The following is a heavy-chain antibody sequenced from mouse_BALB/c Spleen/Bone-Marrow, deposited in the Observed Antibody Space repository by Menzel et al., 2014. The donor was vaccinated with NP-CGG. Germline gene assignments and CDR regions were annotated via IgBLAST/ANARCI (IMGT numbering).Heavy chain of an antibody. V-gene: IGHV5-17*02. Sequence: EVKLVDSGGGLVQPGGSRKLSCAASGFTFSSFGMHWVRQAPEKGLEWVAYISSGSSTIYYADTVKGRFTISRDNPKNTLFLQMTSLRSEDTAMYYCARLTFPTATYYYAMDYWGQGTSVTVSS. D-gene: IGHD1-2*01. J-gene: IGHJ4*01. CDR3: ARLTFPTATYYYAMDY. CDR2: ISSGSSTI. CDR1: GFTFSSFG.